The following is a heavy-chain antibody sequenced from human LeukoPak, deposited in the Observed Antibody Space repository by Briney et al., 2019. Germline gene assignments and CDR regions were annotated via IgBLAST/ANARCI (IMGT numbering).Heavy chain of an antibody. CDR2: IYYSGST. V-gene: IGHV4-59*01. Sequence: SETLSLTCTVSGGSINSYYWGWIRQPPGKGLEWIGYIYYSGSTNYNPSLKSRVTISVDPSKNQFSLRLSSVTAADTAVYYCARDQNFAMDVWGKGTTVTVSS. J-gene: IGHJ6*03. CDR1: GGSINSYY. CDR3: ARDQNFAMDV.